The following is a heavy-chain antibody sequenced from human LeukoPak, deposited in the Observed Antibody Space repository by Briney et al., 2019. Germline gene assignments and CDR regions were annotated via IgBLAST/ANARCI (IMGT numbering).Heavy chain of an antibody. CDR2: IKQDGREK. V-gene: IGHV3-7*01. CDR3: ARDRILAGYCSSTSCYAGSYYFDY. J-gene: IGHJ4*02. Sequence: PGGSLRLSCAAAAFTFSSYWMGWGRQAPGKGLEWVANIKQDGREKYYVDSVSGRFTISRDNAKNSVYLQMNSLRAEDTAGYYCARDRILAGYCSSTSCYAGSYYFDYWGQGTLVTVSS. D-gene: IGHD2-2*01. CDR1: AFTFSSYW.